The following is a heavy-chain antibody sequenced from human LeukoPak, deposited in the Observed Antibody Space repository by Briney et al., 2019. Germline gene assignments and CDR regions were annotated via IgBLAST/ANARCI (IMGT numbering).Heavy chain of an antibody. D-gene: IGHD3-16*01. CDR3: ARDRDIGGIDY. CDR1: GGSISSGGYY. CDR2: IYYSAST. Sequence: SQTLSLTCTVSGGSISSGGYYWSWIRQHPGKGLEWIGYIYYSASTYYNPSLKSRVTISVDASKKQFSLKLRSVSAADTAVYYCARDRDIGGIDYWGQGTLVSVSS. V-gene: IGHV4-31*03. J-gene: IGHJ4*02.